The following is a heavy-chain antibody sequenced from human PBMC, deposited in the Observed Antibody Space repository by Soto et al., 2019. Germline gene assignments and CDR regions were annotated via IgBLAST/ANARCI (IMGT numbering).Heavy chain of an antibody. Sequence: ASVKFSCKASGYTFTSYYMHWVRQAPGQGPEWMGRINPSGGSTSYAQKFQGRVTMTRDTSTSTVYMELSSLRSEDTAVYYCARDSGKYAFFDDWGQGTLVTVSS. CDR3: ARDSGKYAFFDD. CDR2: INPSGGST. V-gene: IGHV1-46*01. J-gene: IGHJ4*02. D-gene: IGHD2-15*01. CDR1: GYTFTSYY.